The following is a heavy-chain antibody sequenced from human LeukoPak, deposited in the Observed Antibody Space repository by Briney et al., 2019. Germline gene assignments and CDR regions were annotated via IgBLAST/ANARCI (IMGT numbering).Heavy chain of an antibody. Sequence: VASVKVFCKASGYTFTGYYMHWVRQAPGQGLEWMGWINPNSGGTNYAQKFQDRVTMTRDTSISTAYMELSRLRSDDTAVYYCARDLDSSGWYRKGNWFDPWGQGTLVTVSS. V-gene: IGHV1-2*02. CDR2: INPNSGGT. D-gene: IGHD6-19*01. CDR1: GYTFTGYY. CDR3: ARDLDSSGWYRKGNWFDP. J-gene: IGHJ5*02.